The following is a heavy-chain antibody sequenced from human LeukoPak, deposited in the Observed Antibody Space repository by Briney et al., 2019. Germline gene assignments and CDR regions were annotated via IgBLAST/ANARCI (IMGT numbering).Heavy chain of an antibody. CDR2: INSDGSST. J-gene: IGHJ4*02. CDR1: GFTFSSYW. V-gene: IGHV3-74*01. Sequence: GGSLRLSCAASGFTFSSYWMHWVRQAPGKGLVWVSRINSDGSSTSYADSVKGRFTISRDNAKNTLYLQMNSLRAEDTAVYYCARGSSGYGPFDYWGQGTLVTVSS. CDR3: ARGSSGYGPFDY. D-gene: IGHD5-12*01.